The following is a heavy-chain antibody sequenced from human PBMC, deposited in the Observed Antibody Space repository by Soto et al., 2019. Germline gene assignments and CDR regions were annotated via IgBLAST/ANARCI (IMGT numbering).Heavy chain of an antibody. V-gene: IGHV3-23*01. CDR2: ISASGGYT. CDR1: GFTFNNYA. CDR3: AKAVLVDLDYFDN. D-gene: IGHD2-8*02. J-gene: IGHJ4*02. Sequence: EVQLLESGGGLVQPGGSLRLSCAASGFTFNNYAVTWVRQAPGKGLDWVSSISASGGYTYYAHSVKGRFIISRDNSKNTLYLHMNSRTAGDTAIYYCAKAVLVDLDYFDNWGQGTLVTVSS.